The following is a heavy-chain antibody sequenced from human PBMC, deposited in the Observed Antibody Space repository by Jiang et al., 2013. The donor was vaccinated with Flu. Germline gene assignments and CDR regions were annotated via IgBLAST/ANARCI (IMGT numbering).Heavy chain of an antibody. CDR3: AEDSSYYYDTSGYLFDF. Sequence: VQLLESGGGLVQPGGSLRLSCAASGFTFNSYAMSWVRQAPGKGLEWVSAISGSGKTYYADSVKGRFTISRDNSKNTLYLQMNSLRAEDTALYYCAEDSSYYYDTSGYLFDFWG. CDR1: GFTFNSYA. V-gene: IGHV3-23*01. J-gene: IGHJ4*01. CDR2: ISGSGKT. D-gene: IGHD3-22*01.